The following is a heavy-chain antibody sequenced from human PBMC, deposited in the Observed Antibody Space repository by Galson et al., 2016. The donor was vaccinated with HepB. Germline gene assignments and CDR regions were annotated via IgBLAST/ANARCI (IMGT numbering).Heavy chain of an antibody. CDR1: GFSFDSYG. D-gene: IGHD6-6*01. J-gene: IGHJ6*02. CDR2: ISYDEIKT. Sequence: SLRLSCAASGFSFDSYGMHWVRQAPGKGLEWVAVISYDEIKTDYADSVKGRFTISRENAKKSLFLQMNSLRAGDTAVYYCARGDSSYSGMDVWGQGTAVTVSS. CDR3: ARGDSSYSGMDV. V-gene: IGHV3-30*03.